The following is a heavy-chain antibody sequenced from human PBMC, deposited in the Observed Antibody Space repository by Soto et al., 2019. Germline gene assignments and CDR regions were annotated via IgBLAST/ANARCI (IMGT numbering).Heavy chain of an antibody. D-gene: IGHD1-1*01. J-gene: IGHJ3*02. CDR1: GFTFSTYA. CDR3: AKDLAATATGDSFDI. CDR2: VTNSASNT. Sequence: EVQLLESGGGLVQPGGSLRLSCAASGFTFSTYAMTWVRQAPGKGLEWVSSVTNSASNTYHADSVKGRFTISRDNSKNMLFLQMNSLRAEDTALYYCAKDLAATATGDSFDIWGQGTMFTVSS. V-gene: IGHV3-23*01.